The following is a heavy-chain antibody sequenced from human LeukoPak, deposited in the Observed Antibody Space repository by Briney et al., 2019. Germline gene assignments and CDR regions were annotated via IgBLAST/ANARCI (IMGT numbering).Heavy chain of an antibody. Sequence: GSLRLSCAASGFTFSSYWMNWVRQAPGKGLEWVANIKQDGSEKYYVDSVKGRFTISRDNSKNTLFVQMSSLRAEDTAVYYCARGEYYSDTSSYFDYWGQGTLVTASS. J-gene: IGHJ4*02. V-gene: IGHV3-7*02. CDR2: IKQDGSEK. D-gene: IGHD3-22*01. CDR3: ARGEYYSDTSSYFDY. CDR1: GFTFSSYW.